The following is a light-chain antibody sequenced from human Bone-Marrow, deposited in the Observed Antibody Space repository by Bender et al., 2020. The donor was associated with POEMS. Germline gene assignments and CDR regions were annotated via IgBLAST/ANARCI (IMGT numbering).Light chain of an antibody. V-gene: IGLV2-14*02. CDR1: STYIDDYTL. CDR3: SSFTTSVTFV. CDR2: EGT. Sequence: QSALTQPASVSGSPGQSITISCTGTSTYIDDYTLVSWYQQHPGKAPKLMIYEGTERPSGVSSRFSASTSGNTASLTISGLQDEDEADYFCSSFTTSVTFVFGTGTKVTV. J-gene: IGLJ1*01.